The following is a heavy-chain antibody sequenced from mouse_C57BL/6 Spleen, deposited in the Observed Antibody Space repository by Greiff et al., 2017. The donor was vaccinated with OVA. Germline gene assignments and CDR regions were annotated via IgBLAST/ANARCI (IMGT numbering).Heavy chain of an antibody. CDR1: GYTFTSYW. J-gene: IGHJ4*01. CDR3: ARSCGNPYALDY. Sequence: QVQLQQSGAELAKPGASVKLSCTASGYTFTSYWMHWVKQRPGQGLEWIGYINPSSGYTKYNQKFKGQATLTADKSSSTAYMQLSSLTYEDSSVYDGARSCGNPYALDYWGQGASVTVSS. CDR2: INPSSGYT. D-gene: IGHD2-1*01. V-gene: IGHV1-7*01.